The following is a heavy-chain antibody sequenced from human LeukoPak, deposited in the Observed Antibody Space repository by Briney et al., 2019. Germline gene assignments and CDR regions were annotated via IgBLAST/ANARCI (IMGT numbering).Heavy chain of an antibody. D-gene: IGHD6-19*01. J-gene: IGHJ4*02. Sequence: SETLSLTCTVSGGSISSYYWSWIRQPPGKGLEWIGYIYYSGSTNYNPSLKSRVTISVDTSKNQFSLKLSSVTAADTAVYYCATRYSSGWEPWGYFDYWGQGTLVTVSS. CDR1: GGSISSYY. CDR3: ATRYSSGWEPWGYFDY. CDR2: IYYSGST. V-gene: IGHV4-59*01.